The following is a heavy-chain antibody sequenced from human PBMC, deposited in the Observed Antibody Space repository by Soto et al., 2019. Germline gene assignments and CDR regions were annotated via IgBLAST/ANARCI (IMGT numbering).Heavy chain of an antibody. CDR3: VSDRGYGHASVPYS. V-gene: IGHV3-30*03. CDR1: GFAFSSYG. CDR2: ISYDGSLQ. J-gene: IGHJ4*02. Sequence: QAQLVESGGGVVQPGRSLRLSCAASGFAFSSYGMLWVRQAPGTGLEWVAVISYDGSLQHYADSVKGRFTISRDNSKNMVLLQISSLRAEDTAVYYCVSDRGYGHASVPYSWGQGTLVSVSS. D-gene: IGHD5-18*01.